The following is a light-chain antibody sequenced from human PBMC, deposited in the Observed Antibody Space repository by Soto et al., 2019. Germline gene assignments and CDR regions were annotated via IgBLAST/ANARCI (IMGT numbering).Light chain of an antibody. J-gene: IGLJ2*01. CDR1: SSDVGVSNY. CDR2: DVS. CDR3: SSYTRTTALRI. V-gene: IGLV2-14*03. Sequence: QSVLTQPASVSGSPGQSITISCTGTSSDVGVSNYVSWYQHHPGKAPKVVIYDVSYRPSGVSNRFSASKSDNTASLTISGLQAEDEADYYCSSYTRTTALRIFGRGTKVTVL.